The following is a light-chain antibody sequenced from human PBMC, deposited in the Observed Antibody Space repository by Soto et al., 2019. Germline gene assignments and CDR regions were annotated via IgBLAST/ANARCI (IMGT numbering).Light chain of an antibody. J-gene: IGLJ2*01. V-gene: IGLV2-14*03. CDR3: TSWTTSTTMI. CDR2: DVN. CDR1: SSDIGAYNF. Sequence: QSALTQPASVSGSPGQSITIFSTGTSSDIGAYNFVSWYQQHPGKAPKLMLYDVNIRPSGVSNRFSGSKSGNTASLTISGLQAEDEADYYCTSWTTSTTMIFGGGTKLTVL.